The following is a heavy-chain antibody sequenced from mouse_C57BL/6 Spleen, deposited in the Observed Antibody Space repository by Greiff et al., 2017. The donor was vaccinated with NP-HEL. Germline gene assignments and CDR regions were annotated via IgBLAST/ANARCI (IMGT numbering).Heavy chain of an antibody. CDR2: IWSDGST. D-gene: IGHD2-4*01. V-gene: IGHV2-6-1*01. CDR3: ARHNYDVGYAMDY. CDR1: GFSLTSYG. J-gene: IGHJ4*01. Sequence: VMLVESGPGLVAPSQSLSITCTVSGFSLTSYGVHWVRQPPGKGLEWLVVIWSDGSTTYNSALKSRLSISKDNSKSQVFLKMNSLQTDDTAMYYCARHNYDVGYAMDYWGQGTSVTVSS.